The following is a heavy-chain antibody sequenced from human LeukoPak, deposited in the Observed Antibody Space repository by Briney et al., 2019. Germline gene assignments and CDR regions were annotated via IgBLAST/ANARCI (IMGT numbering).Heavy chain of an antibody. CDR3: ARQQSGSYLVDFDY. J-gene: IGHJ4*02. CDR2: IYYSGST. V-gene: IGHV4-39*01. Sequence: SETLSLTCTVSGSSFSSSSYYWGWIRQPPGKGLEWIGSIYYSGSTYYNPSLKSRVTISVDTSKNQFSLKLSSVTAADTAVYYCARQQSGSYLVDFDYWGQGTLVTVSS. CDR1: GSSFSSSSYY. D-gene: IGHD1-26*01.